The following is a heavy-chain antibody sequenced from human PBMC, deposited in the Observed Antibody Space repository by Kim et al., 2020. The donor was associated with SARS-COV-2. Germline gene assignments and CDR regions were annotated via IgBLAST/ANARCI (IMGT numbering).Heavy chain of an antibody. D-gene: IGHD3-10*01. V-gene: IGHV4-39*07. CDR3: AREGSGSFGTDYYYYGMDV. J-gene: IGHJ6*02. Sequence: SRVTISVDTSKNQVSLKLSSVTAADTAVYYCAREGSGSFGTDYYYYGMDVWGQGTTVTVSS.